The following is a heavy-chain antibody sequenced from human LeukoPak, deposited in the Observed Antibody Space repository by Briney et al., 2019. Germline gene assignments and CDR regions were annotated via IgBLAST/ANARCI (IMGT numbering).Heavy chain of an antibody. Sequence: PSQTLSLTCTVSGGSISSGGYYWSWLRQHPGTGLEWIGYIYYSGSTYYNPSLKSRVTISVDTSKNQFSLKLSSVTAADTAVYYCAREKLWGNSALDYWGQGTPVTVSS. J-gene: IGHJ4*02. V-gene: IGHV4-31*03. CDR3: AREKLWGNSALDY. CDR1: GGSISSGGYY. D-gene: IGHD4-23*01. CDR2: IYYSGST.